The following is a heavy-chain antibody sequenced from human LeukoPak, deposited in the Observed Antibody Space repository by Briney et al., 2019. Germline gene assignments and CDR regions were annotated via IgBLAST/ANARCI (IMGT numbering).Heavy chain of an antibody. D-gene: IGHD3-3*01. CDR2: MNPNSGNT. V-gene: IGHV1-8*01. Sequence: AASVKVSCKASGYTFTSYDINWVRQATGQGLEWMGWMNPNSGNTGYAQKFQGRVTMTRNTSISTAYMELSSLRSEDTAVCYCASRIFYDFWSGYYMGGELDYWGQGTLVTVSS. CDR3: ASRIFYDFWSGYYMGGELDY. CDR1: GYTFTSYD. J-gene: IGHJ4*02.